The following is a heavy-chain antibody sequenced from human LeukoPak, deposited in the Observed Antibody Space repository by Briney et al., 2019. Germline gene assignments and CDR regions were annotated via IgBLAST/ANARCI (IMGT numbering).Heavy chain of an antibody. Sequence: TGGSLRLSCAASGFTFSSYGMQWVRQAPGKGLEWVAFIRYDGDNKYYADSVKGRFTISRDNSKNTLYLQMKSLRAEDTAVYYCAKDLRSLEWLHVYFDYWGQGTLVTVSS. V-gene: IGHV3-30*02. D-gene: IGHD3-3*01. CDR2: IRYDGDNK. CDR1: GFTFSSYG. J-gene: IGHJ4*02. CDR3: AKDLRSLEWLHVYFDY.